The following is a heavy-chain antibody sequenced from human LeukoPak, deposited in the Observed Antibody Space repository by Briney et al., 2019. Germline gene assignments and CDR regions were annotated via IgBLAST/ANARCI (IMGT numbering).Heavy chain of an antibody. D-gene: IGHD6-19*01. Sequence: KSGGSLRLSCAASGFTFSDYSMTWIRQAPGKGLECVSHISSSGSTISYVDSVKGRFTISRDNAQNSLYLQMNSLRVEDTAVYYCARDRRQWLAIDYWGQGTLVTVSS. CDR1: GFTFSDYS. J-gene: IGHJ4*02. CDR2: ISSSGSTI. V-gene: IGHV3-11*01. CDR3: ARDRRQWLAIDY.